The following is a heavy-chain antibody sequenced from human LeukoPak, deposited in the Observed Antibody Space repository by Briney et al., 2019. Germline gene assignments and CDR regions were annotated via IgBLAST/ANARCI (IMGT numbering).Heavy chain of an antibody. D-gene: IGHD1-26*01. CDR2: IYYSGST. J-gene: IGHJ6*03. CDR3: ARHSRSYYGSYSYYYMDV. V-gene: IGHV4-39*01. CDR1: GGPISSSSYY. Sequence: PSETLSLTCTVSGGPISSSSYYWGWIRPPPGKGLEWTGSIYYSGSTYYNPSLKSRVTILVDTSKNQFSLKLSSVTAADTSVYYCARHSRSYYGSYSYYYMDVWGKGTTVTVPS.